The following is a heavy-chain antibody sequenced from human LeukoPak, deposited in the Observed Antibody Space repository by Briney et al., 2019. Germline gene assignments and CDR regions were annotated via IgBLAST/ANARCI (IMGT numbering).Heavy chain of an antibody. V-gene: IGHV3-11*01. CDR3: ARDELYYYDTRGSLGGY. J-gene: IGHJ4*02. Sequence: GGSLRLSCAASGFTFSSYWMSWIRQAPGKGLEWVSYTGSSDIIYYADSVKGRFTISRDDAKNSLYLQMNNLRAEDTAVYYCARDELYYYDTRGSLGGYWGQGTLVTVSS. CDR2: TGSSDII. CDR1: GFTFSSYW. D-gene: IGHD3-22*01.